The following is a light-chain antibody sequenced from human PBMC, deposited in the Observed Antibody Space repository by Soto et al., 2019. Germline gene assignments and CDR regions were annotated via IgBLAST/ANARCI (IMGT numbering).Light chain of an antibody. CDR3: QQYGSSPPIT. CDR1: QSVSNSY. CDR2: GAS. Sequence: EIVLTQSPGTLSLSQGERATLSCRASQSVSNSYLAWYQQKPGQTPRLLIYGASHRATGIPDRFSGSGSGTDFTLTISRLEPEDFAVYYCQQYGSSPPITFSQGTRLEIK. V-gene: IGKV3-20*01. J-gene: IGKJ5*01.